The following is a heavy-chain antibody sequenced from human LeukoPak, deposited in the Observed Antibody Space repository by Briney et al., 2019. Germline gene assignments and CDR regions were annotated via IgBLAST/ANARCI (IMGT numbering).Heavy chain of an antibody. CDR3: AREVISRTPCDSSGYFFPGIDY. D-gene: IGHD3-22*01. J-gene: IGHJ4*02. Sequence: GGSLRLSCAASGFTFSSYSMNWVRQAPGKGLEWVSSISSSSSYIYYADSVKGRFTISRDNAKNSLHLQMNSLRAEDTAVYYCAREVISRTPCDSSGYFFPGIDYWGQGTLVTVSS. CDR1: GFTFSSYS. V-gene: IGHV3-21*01. CDR2: ISSSSSYI.